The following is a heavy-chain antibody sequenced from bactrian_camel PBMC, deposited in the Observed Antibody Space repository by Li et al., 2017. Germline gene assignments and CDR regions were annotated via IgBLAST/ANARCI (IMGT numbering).Heavy chain of an antibody. CDR1: GFTIQNYW. Sequence: HVQLVESGGSSVQPGGSLRLSCVGSGFTIQNYWMYWVRQAPGKGLEWVATINGPGDSTYYAPSVKGRFTISRDNAKNTLYLQLNSLKTEDTAMYYCARRGGRLQYNDWGQGTQVTVS. J-gene: IGHJ4*01. CDR3: ARRGGRLQYND. V-gene: IGHV3S1*01. CDR2: INGPGDST. D-gene: IGHD3*01.